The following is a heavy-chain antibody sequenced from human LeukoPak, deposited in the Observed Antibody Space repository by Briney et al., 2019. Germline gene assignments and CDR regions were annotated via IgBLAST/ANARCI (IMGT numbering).Heavy chain of an antibody. V-gene: IGHV3-66*01. CDR3: ARSPGGIAARLYDAFDI. CDR1: GXTVSSNY. J-gene: IGHJ3*02. CDR2: IYSGGST. Sequence: GGSLRLSCAASGXTVSSNYMSWVRQAPGKGLEWVSVIYSGGSTYYADSVKGRFTISRDNSKNTLYLQMNSLRAEDTAVYYCARSPGGIAARLYDAFDIWGQGTMVTVSS. D-gene: IGHD6-6*01.